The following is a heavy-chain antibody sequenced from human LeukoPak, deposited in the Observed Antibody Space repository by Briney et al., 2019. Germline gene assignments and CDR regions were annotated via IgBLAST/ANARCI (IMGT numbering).Heavy chain of an antibody. CDR2: INPNSGGT. V-gene: IGHV1-2*06. CDR3: ARDYGWDPSFDY. CDR1: GYTFTGYY. J-gene: IGHJ4*02. Sequence: ASVKVSCKASGYTFTGYYMHWVPQAPGQGLEWMGRINPNSGGTNYAQKFQGRVTMTRDTSISTAYMELSRLRSDDTAVYYCARDYGWDPSFDYWGQGTLVTVSS. D-gene: IGHD2-8*02.